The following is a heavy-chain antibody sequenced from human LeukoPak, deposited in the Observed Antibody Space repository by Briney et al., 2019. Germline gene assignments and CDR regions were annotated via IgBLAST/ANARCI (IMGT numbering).Heavy chain of an antibody. CDR3: ARVGTGDILTGYFHWFDP. CDR1: GASISDFY. V-gene: IGHV4-59*12. D-gene: IGHD3-9*01. J-gene: IGHJ5*02. CDR2: IFYIATT. Sequence: SETLSLTCTVSGASISDFYWSWIRQPPGKGLEWIGYIFYIATTNYNPSLKSRVIMSLDTSKNQFSLKLSSVTAADTAVYYCARVGTGDILTGYFHWFDPWGQGTLVTVSS.